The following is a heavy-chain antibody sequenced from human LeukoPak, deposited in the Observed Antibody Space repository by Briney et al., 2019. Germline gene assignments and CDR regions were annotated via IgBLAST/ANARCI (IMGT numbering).Heavy chain of an antibody. CDR2: INPNSGGT. J-gene: IGHJ4*02. Sequence: ASVKVSCKASGYTFTGYYMHWVRQAPGQGLEWMGWINPNSGGTNYAQKFQGRVTMTRDTSISTAYMELSRLRSDDTAVYYCARTPFNYYDSSGYYGYFDYWGQGTLVTVSS. CDR3: ARTPFNYYDSSGYYGYFDY. V-gene: IGHV1-2*02. D-gene: IGHD3-22*01. CDR1: GYTFTGYY.